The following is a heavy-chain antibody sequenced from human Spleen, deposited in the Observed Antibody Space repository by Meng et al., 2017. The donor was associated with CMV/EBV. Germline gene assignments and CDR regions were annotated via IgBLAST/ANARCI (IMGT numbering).Heavy chain of an antibody. V-gene: IGHV3-30*04. Sequence: GESLKISCAASGFTFNDYTFHWVRQAPGKGLEWVAVISYDGTNKDYADSVKGRFTVSRDNSKNTLNLQMNSLGAEDTAVYYCAKGGMSRLYWHFALWGRGTLVTVSS. D-gene: IGHD3-16*01. CDR1: GFTFNDYT. CDR2: ISYDGTNK. J-gene: IGHJ2*01. CDR3: AKGGMSRLYWHFAL.